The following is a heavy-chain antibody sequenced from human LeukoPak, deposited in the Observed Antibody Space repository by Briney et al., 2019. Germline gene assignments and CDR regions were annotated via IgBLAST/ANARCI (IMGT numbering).Heavy chain of an antibody. Sequence: ASVKVSRKVSGYALTELSMHWVRQAPGKGLEWMGGFDPEDGETIYAQKFQGRVTMTEDTSTDTAYMELSSLRSEDTAVYYCATGSPLRTDFWSGYYTPHPLGYWGQGTLVTVSS. J-gene: IGHJ4*02. CDR2: FDPEDGET. D-gene: IGHD3-3*01. CDR3: ATGSPLRTDFWSGYYTPHPLGY. CDR1: GYALTELS. V-gene: IGHV1-24*01.